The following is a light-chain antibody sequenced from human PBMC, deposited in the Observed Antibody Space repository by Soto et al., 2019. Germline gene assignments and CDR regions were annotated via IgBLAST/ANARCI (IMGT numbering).Light chain of an antibody. V-gene: IGLV2-14*01. J-gene: IGLJ1*01. CDR2: DVS. CDR1: SSDVGGYNY. Sequence: QSALTQPASVSGSPGQSITISCTGTSSDVGGYNYVSWYQQHPGKAPKFMIYDVSNRPSGVSNRISGSKSGNTASLTISGLQAEDEADYYCCSYTTSNTRQIVFGTGTKLTV. CDR3: CSYTTSNTRQIV.